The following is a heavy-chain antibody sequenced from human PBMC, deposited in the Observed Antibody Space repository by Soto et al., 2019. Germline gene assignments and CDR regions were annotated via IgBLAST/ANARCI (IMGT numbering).Heavy chain of an antibody. V-gene: IGHV4-4*02. CDR3: ARDVGYHYDGSPSGQFDF. J-gene: IGHJ4*02. D-gene: IGHD3-22*01. CDR2: IYHSGST. CDR1: GNSISTTNW. Sequence: GTLSLTCVVSGNSISTTNWWSWVRQSPGKGLEWIGEIYHSGSTNYNPSLKSRVTISVDKSKNQFSLKLSSVTAADTAVYYCARDVGYHYDGSPSGQFDFWGQGTLVTVSS.